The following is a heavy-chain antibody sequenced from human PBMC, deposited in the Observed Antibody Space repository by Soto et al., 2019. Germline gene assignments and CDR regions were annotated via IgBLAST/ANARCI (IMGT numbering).Heavy chain of an antibody. Sequence: VQLVQSGAEVKKPGSSVKVSCKASGGTFSSYAISWVRQAPGQGLEWMGGIIPIFGTANYAQKFQGRVTITADEPTRTAYMELSSLRSEDTAVYYCARDTGYCSGGSCYPLDYWGPGTLVTVSS. CDR1: GGTFSSYA. CDR3: ARDTGYCSGGSCYPLDY. J-gene: IGHJ4*02. V-gene: IGHV1-69*12. D-gene: IGHD2-15*01. CDR2: IIPIFGTA.